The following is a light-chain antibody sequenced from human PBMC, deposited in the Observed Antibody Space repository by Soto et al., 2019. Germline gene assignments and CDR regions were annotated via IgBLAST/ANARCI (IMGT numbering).Light chain of an antibody. CDR2: GAS. J-gene: IGKJ2*01. CDR3: QQSYSTPHT. Sequence: DIQMTQPPSSLAASVGDRVTISCRASQIISTYLNWYQQKPGQVPTLLIYGASSLQSGVPSRFSASGSGTDFTLSISSLQREDFATYYCQQSYSTPHTFGQGTKVDIK. V-gene: IGKV1-39*01. CDR1: QIISTY.